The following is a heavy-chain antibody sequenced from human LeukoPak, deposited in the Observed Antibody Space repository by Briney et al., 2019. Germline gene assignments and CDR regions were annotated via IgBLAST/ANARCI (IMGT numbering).Heavy chain of an antibody. V-gene: IGHV1-2*02. Sequence: ASMRVSCKASGYTFRDYYIHCVRQAPGQGLEWMGLINPKNGDTNFAQTFQGRVTMTRDTSITTAYMGLSRLSSDDTAVYYCARGWQINSSGGFVDPWGQGTLVTVSS. J-gene: IGHJ5*02. CDR3: ARGWQINSSGGFVDP. CDR2: INPKNGDT. D-gene: IGHD6-6*01. CDR1: GYTFRDYY.